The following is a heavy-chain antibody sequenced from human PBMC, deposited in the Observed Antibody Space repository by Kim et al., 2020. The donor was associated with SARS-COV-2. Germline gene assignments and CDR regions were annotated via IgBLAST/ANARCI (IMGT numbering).Heavy chain of an antibody. V-gene: IGHV4-34*01. D-gene: IGHD5-12*01. J-gene: IGHJ4*02. CDR3: ARAPSEGGGSAVLDY. Sequence: PTLKSRVTISVDTSKNQFSLKLSSVTAADTAVYYCARAPSEGGGSAVLDYWGQGTLVTVSS.